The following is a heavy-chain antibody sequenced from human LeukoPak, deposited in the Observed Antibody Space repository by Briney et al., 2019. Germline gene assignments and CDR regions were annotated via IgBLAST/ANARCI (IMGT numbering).Heavy chain of an antibody. CDR1: GGTFSSYA. Sequence: ASVKVSCKASGGTFSSYAISWVRQAPGQGLEWMGRIIPILGIANYAQKFQGRVTITADKSTSTAYMELSSLRSEDTAVYYCARDLRGSGYSYGYWGSRYGMDVWGQGTTVTVSS. J-gene: IGHJ6*02. CDR2: IIPILGIA. CDR3: ARDLRGSGYSYGYWGSRYGMDV. V-gene: IGHV1-69*04. D-gene: IGHD5-18*01.